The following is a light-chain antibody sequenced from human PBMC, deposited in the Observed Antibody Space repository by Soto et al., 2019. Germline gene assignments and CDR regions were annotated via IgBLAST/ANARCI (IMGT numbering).Light chain of an antibody. CDR1: QSVRTY. Sequence: EIVLTQSPVTLSLSPGERATLSCRASQSVRTYLAWYQVKPGQAPRLLIYDAPSRASGVQARFSGSGSGTDFNITISSLEPEDFALYYCQQRNSWPPITFGQGTRLEI. V-gene: IGKV3-11*01. CDR3: QQRNSWPPIT. CDR2: DAP. J-gene: IGKJ5*01.